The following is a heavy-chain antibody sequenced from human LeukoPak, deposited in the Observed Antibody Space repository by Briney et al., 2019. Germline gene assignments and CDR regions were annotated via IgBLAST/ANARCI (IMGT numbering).Heavy chain of an antibody. D-gene: IGHD4-17*01. V-gene: IGHV1-18*01. J-gene: IGHJ4*02. Sequence: GASVKVSCKASGYTFTSYPISWVRQAPGQGLAWMGWITTYNGNTNYAQKLQGRVTMTTDTSTSTAYMDLRGLRSDDTAVYYCARGYDYGDYVGDFDYWGQGTLVTVSS. CDR1: GYTFTSYP. CDR3: ARGYDYGDYVGDFDY. CDR2: ITTYNGNT.